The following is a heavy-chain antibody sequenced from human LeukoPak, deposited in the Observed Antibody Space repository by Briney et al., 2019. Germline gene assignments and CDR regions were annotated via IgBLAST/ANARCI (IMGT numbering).Heavy chain of an antibody. CDR3: AKAVVYYDFWSGHKTYYFDY. Sequence: GGSLRLSCAASGFTFSSYAMSWVRQAPGKGLEWVSAISGRGGSTYYADSVKGRFTISRDNSKNTLYLQMNSLRAEDTAVYYCAKAVVYYDFWSGHKTYYFDYWGQGTLVTVSS. D-gene: IGHD3-3*01. CDR1: GFTFSSYA. V-gene: IGHV3-23*01. J-gene: IGHJ4*02. CDR2: ISGRGGST.